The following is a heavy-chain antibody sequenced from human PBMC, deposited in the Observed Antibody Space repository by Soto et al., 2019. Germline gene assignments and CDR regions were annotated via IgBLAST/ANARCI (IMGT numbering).Heavy chain of an antibody. Sequence: SQTLSLTCAISGDSVSSNSAAWNWISQPPSRGLEWLGRTYYRSKWYNDYAVSVKSRITINPDTSKNQFTLQLNSVTPEDTAVYYCARDWRIAAAGLWVYFDYWGQGTLVTVSS. CDR2: TYYRSKWYN. CDR1: GDSVSSNSAA. D-gene: IGHD6-13*01. CDR3: ARDWRIAAAGLWVYFDY. J-gene: IGHJ4*02. V-gene: IGHV6-1*01.